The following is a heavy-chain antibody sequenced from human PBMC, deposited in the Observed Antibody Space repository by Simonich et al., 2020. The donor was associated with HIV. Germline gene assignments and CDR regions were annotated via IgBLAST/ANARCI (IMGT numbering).Heavy chain of an antibody. V-gene: IGHV1-2*02. Sequence: GCTFTGYYMHWVRQAPGQGLAWMGWINPNSGGTNSAQKFQGRVTMTRDTSISTAYMELSSLRSEDTAVYYCATEEQSVGIGYWGQGTPVTVSS. J-gene: IGHJ4*02. CDR3: ATEEQSVGIGY. CDR1: GCTFTGYY. CDR2: INPNSGGT. D-gene: IGHD1-26*01.